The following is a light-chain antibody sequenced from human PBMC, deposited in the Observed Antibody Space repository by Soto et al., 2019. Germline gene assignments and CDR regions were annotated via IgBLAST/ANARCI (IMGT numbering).Light chain of an antibody. Sequence: DIQMTQSPSSLSASVGDRVTITFRASQSISFYLKWYQQKPGKAPKLLIYAASSLQSGVPSRFSGGRSGTDFTLTVSSLQPEDSATYYCQNSFSSPWTFGQGTKVEI. CDR1: QSISFY. CDR3: QNSFSSPWT. CDR2: AAS. V-gene: IGKV1-39*01. J-gene: IGKJ1*01.